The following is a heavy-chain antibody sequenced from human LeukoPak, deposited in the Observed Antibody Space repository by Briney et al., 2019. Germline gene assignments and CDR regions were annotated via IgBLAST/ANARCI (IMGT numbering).Heavy chain of an antibody. Sequence: PGGSLRLSCAASGFTFSSYEMNWVRQAPGKGLEWVSYISSSGSTIYYADSVKGRFTISGDNAKNSLYLQMNSLRAEDTAVYYCARGEVRGVIDYWGQGTLVTVSS. D-gene: IGHD3-10*01. CDR1: GFTFSSYE. V-gene: IGHV3-48*03. J-gene: IGHJ4*02. CDR2: ISSSGSTI. CDR3: ARGEVRGVIDY.